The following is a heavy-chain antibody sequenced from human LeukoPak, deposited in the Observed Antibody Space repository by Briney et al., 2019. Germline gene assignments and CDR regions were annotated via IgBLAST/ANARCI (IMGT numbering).Heavy chain of an antibody. CDR2: ISGSASGGT. CDR1: GFSLSTND. CDR3: AKVKTHWYFDN. J-gene: IGHJ4*02. V-gene: IGHV3-23*01. D-gene: IGHD1-1*01. Sequence: PGGSLRLSFAASGFSLSTNDMSWVRQAPGKGLEWVSAISGSASGGTTYEDSVKGRFTVSRDNSKGTMYLQMNSLRAEDTAVYYCAKVKTHWYFDNWGRGTLVTVSS.